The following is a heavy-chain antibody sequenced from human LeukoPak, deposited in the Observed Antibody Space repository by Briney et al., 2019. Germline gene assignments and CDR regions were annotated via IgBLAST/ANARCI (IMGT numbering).Heavy chain of an antibody. D-gene: IGHD3-9*01. Sequence: PSETLSLTCTVPGGSISSSSYYWGWIRQPPGKGLEWIGSIYYSGSTYYNPSHKSRVTIPVDTSKNQFSLKLCSVTAADTAVYYCARHIPPPYYDILTGYSLFDYWGQGTLVTVSS. J-gene: IGHJ4*02. CDR2: IYYSGST. CDR3: ARHIPPPYYDILTGYSLFDY. CDR1: GGSISSSSYY. V-gene: IGHV4-39*01.